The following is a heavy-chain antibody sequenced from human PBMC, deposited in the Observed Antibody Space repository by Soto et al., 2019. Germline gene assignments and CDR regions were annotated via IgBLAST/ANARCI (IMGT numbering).Heavy chain of an antibody. CDR2: ISAYNGNT. CDR1: GYTFTSYG. V-gene: IGHV1-18*01. CDR3: ARDEDYRLGAYGGWFDP. J-gene: IGHJ5*02. Sequence: QVQLVQSGAEVKKPGASVKVSCKASGYTFTSYGISWVRQAPGQGLEWMGWISAYNGNTNYAQKLQGRVTMTTDTSTSTAYMELRRLSSADTAVYYCARDEDYRLGAYGGWFDPWGQGTLVTVSS. D-gene: IGHD1-26*01.